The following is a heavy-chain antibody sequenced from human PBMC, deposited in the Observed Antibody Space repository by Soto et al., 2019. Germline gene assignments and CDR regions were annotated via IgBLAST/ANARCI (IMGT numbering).Heavy chain of an antibody. CDR1: GGTFSSYA. V-gene: IGHV1-69*13. CDR3: ARHSYGYGYYYGMDV. Sequence: GASVKVSCKASGGTFSSYAISWVRQAPGQGLEWMGGIIPIFGTANYAQKFQGRVTITADESTSTAYMELSSLRSEDTAVYYCARHSYGYGYYYGMDVWGQGTTVTVSS. J-gene: IGHJ6*02. D-gene: IGHD5-18*01. CDR2: IIPIFGTA.